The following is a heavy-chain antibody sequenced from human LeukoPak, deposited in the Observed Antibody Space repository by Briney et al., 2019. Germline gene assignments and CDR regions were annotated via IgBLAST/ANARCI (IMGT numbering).Heavy chain of an antibody. CDR2: INPNSGGT. J-gene: IGHJ5*02. D-gene: IGHD2-2*01. Sequence: ASVKVSCKASGYTSTGYYMHWVRQAPGQGLEWMGWINPNSGGTNYAQKFQGRVTMTRDTSISTAYMELSRLRSDDTAVYYCARANVVVPAAQEPDNWFDPWGQGTLVTVSS. CDR1: GYTSTGYY. CDR3: ARANVVVPAAQEPDNWFDP. V-gene: IGHV1-2*02.